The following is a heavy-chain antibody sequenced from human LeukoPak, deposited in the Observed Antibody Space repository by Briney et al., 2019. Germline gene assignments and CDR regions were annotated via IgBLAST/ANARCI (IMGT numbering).Heavy chain of an antibody. Sequence: SQTLSLTCVVSGDSVSSKNGAWNWIRQSPSRGLEWHGRTYYRSKWYNDYAESMEGRMTISQDTSKNQYSLHLNSVTPDDTAVYYCARDFGTTGWHTFDYWGQGTLVTVSS. J-gene: IGHJ4*02. CDR3: ARDFGTTGWHTFDY. CDR2: TYYRSKWYN. D-gene: IGHD6-19*01. CDR1: GDSVSSKNGA. V-gene: IGHV6-1*01.